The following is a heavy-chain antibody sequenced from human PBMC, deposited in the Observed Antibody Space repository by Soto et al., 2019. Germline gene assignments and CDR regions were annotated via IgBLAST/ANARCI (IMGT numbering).Heavy chain of an antibody. V-gene: IGHV4-59*01. CDR2: IYYSGST. Sequence: PSETLSLTCTVSGGSISSYYWSWIRQPPGKGLEWIGYIYYSGSTNYNPSLKSRVTISVDTSKNQFSLKLSSVTAADTAVNYCAREGSGSSWFDPWGQGTLVTVSS. J-gene: IGHJ5*02. CDR3: AREGSGSSWFDP. D-gene: IGHD6-25*01. CDR1: GGSISSYY.